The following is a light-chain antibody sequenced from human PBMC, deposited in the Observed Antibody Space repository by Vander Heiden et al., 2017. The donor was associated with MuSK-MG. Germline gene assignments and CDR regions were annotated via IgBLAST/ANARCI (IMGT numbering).Light chain of an antibody. CDR1: QSVLYSSTNKNY. CDR3: QQDDSAPKT. Sequence: DIVLPQSPDSPAVSLGERATINYQSSQSVLYSSTNKNYLAWYQQKAGQTPKLPICWVSTPEAGVPDQYSDSGSVRDISLTISIMQAEDVAVYYIQQDDSAPKTFGHGTKVDIK. CDR2: WVS. J-gene: IGKJ3*01. V-gene: IGKV4-1*01.